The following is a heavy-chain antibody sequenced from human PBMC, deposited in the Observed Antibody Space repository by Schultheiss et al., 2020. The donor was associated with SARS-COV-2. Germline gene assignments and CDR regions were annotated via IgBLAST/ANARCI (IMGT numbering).Heavy chain of an antibody. Sequence: GGSLRLSCAASGFTFSSYEMNWVRQAPGKGLEWVSYISSSGSTIYYADSVKGRFTISRVNAKNSLYLQMNSLRAEDTALYYCAKTRGDYGGNRYFDYWGQGTLVTVSS. J-gene: IGHJ4*02. V-gene: IGHV3-48*03. CDR3: AKTRGDYGGNRYFDY. D-gene: IGHD4-23*01. CDR2: ISSSGSTI. CDR1: GFTFSSYE.